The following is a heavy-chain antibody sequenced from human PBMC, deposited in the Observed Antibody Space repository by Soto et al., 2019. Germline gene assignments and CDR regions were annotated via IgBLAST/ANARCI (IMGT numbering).Heavy chain of an antibody. D-gene: IGHD3-10*01. CDR2: IYYSGST. CDR3: ARLKYGSGPFDY. CDR1: GGSISSGGYY. Sequence: PSETLSLTCTVSGGSISSGGYYWSWIRQHPGKGLEWNGYIYYSGSTYYNPSLKSRVTISVDTSKNQFSLKLSSVTAADTAVYYCARLKYGSGPFDYWGQGTLVTVSS. V-gene: IGHV4-31*03. J-gene: IGHJ4*02.